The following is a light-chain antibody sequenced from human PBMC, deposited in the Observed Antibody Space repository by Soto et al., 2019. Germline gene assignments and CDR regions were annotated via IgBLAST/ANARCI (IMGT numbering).Light chain of an antibody. J-gene: IGKJ5*01. Sequence: MLRRSPGTLSWSPGGRAGLACSASQSLRRNYIAWYQQRPGRAPSLLIYGASSSATGIPDRFSRTGSGTDFPLPISRLEPEDFAVYYCQQYGSSVTFGQGTRLEI. CDR2: GAS. CDR3: QQYGSSVT. V-gene: IGKV3-20*01. CDR1: QSLRRNY.